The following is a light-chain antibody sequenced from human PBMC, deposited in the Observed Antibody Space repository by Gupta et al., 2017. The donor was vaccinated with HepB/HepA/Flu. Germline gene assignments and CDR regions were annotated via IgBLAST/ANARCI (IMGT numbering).Light chain of an antibody. J-gene: IGKJ1*01. V-gene: IGKV2-28*01. CDR1: QSLMHRNGNNY. Sequence: ELKQSPLSLPVTTEEPSSISCRPSQSLMHRNGNNYLDWYLQKPGQSPQLLIYLASNRASGVPYRFSGSGSGTYFTLTISSLQAEDSGLYYCQQAISSPWTFGQGTKAEIK. CDR2: LAS. CDR3: QQAISSPWT.